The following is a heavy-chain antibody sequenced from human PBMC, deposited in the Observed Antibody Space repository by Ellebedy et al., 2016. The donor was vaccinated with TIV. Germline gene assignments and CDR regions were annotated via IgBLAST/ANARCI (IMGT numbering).Heavy chain of an antibody. CDR1: GFTFSSYG. V-gene: IGHV3-30*18. J-gene: IGHJ6*02. CDR3: AKDMVFGDGKWEIDV. CDR2: ISYDGSNK. Sequence: PGGFLRLSCAASGFTFSSYGMHWVRQAPGKGLEWVAVISYDGSNKYYADSVKGRFTISRDNSRSTLYLQMNSLRAEDSAVYYCAKDMVFGDGKWEIDVWGQGTTVTVSS. D-gene: IGHD1-26*01.